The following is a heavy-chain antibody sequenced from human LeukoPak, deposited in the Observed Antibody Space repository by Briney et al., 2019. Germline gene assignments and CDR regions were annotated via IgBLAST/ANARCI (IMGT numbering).Heavy chain of an antibody. CDR1: GFTFSDCA. Sequence: PGGSLRLSCAASGFTFSDCAMHWVRQPPGKGLEWVTVISYDGNDKYYADSVKGRFTISRDNFRNRVYLQMSSLRPEDTAAYYCARPNDYGDYRYLDLWGRGTLVTVSS. D-gene: IGHD4-17*01. CDR3: ARPNDYGDYRYLDL. J-gene: IGHJ2*01. CDR2: ISYDGNDK. V-gene: IGHV3-30*04.